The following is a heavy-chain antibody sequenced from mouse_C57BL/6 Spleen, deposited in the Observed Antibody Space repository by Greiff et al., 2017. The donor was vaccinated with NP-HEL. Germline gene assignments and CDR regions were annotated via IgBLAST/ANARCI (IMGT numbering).Heavy chain of an antibody. V-gene: IGHV2-3*01. Sequence: VQLQQSGPGLVAPSQSLSITCTVSGFSFTSYGVSWVRQPPGKGLEWLGVIWGDGSTNYPSALISRLSISKDNAKSQVFLKLNSLQTDDTATYYCAKIDGSSFWGYFDVWGTGTTVTVSS. D-gene: IGHD1-1*01. CDR1: GFSFTSYG. CDR3: AKIDGSSFWGYFDV. J-gene: IGHJ1*03. CDR2: IWGDGST.